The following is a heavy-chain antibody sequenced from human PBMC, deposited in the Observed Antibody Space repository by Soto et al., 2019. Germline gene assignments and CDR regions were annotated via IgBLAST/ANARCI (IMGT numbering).Heavy chain of an antibody. CDR1: GFTFSSYG. Sequence: QVQLVESGGGVVQPGRSLRLSCAASGFTFSSYGMHWVRQAPGKGLEWVAVISYDGSNKYYADSVKGRFTISRDNSKNTLYLQMNSLRAEDTAVYYCAKDTPEALGVFAYWGQGTLVTVSS. V-gene: IGHV3-30*18. D-gene: IGHD3-16*01. J-gene: IGHJ4*02. CDR3: AKDTPEALGVFAY. CDR2: ISYDGSNK.